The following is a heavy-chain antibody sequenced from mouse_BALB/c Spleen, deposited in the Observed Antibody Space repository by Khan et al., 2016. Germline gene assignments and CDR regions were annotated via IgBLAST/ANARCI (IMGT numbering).Heavy chain of an antibody. Sequence: QVQLKQSGAELVKPGASVKLSCKTSGYTFTSYWIQWVKQRPGQGLGWIGEIFPGTGTTYYNEKFKGKATLTIDTSSSTAYMQLSSLTSEDSAVXFCAMGRNWYFDVWGAGTTVTVSS. J-gene: IGHJ1*01. CDR1: GYTFTSYW. V-gene: IGHV1S132*01. CDR2: IFPGTGTT. CDR3: AMGRNWYFDV.